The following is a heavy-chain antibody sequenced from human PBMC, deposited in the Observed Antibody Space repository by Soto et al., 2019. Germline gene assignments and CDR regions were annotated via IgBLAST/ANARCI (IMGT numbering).Heavy chain of an antibody. CDR2: ISGSGGST. Sequence: EVQLLESGGGLVQPGGSLRLSCAASGFTFSSYAMRWVRQAPGKGLEWVSAISGSGGSTYYADSVKGRFTISRDNSKNTLYLQMNSLRAEYTAVYYCARRGSGNYYDYWGQGTLVTVSS. D-gene: IGHD1-26*01. CDR1: GFTFSSYA. J-gene: IGHJ4*02. CDR3: ARRGSGNYYDY. V-gene: IGHV3-23*01.